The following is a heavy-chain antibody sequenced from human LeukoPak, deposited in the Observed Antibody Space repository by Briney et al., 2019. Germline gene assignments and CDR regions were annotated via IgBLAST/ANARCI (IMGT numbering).Heavy chain of an antibody. V-gene: IGHV3-23*01. Sequence: TGGSLRLSRAASGFTFGRYSMSWVRQPPGKGLEWVSDIVGRGVSTFYADFVKGRFTISRDNSRNTLYLQISSLRAEDTAVYYCAKRDSSGSYYFVSWGQGTLVTVSS. CDR2: IVGRGVST. CDR3: AKRDSSGSYYFVS. J-gene: IGHJ4*02. CDR1: GFTFGRYS. D-gene: IGHD3-10*01.